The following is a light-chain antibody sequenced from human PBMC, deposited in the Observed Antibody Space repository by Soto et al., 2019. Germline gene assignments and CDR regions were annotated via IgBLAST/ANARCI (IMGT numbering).Light chain of an antibody. Sequence: EIVMTQSPATLSVSPGERATLSCRASQSVSSNLAWYQHKPGQAPRLLIYGASTRATGIPARFSGSGSGTERTTTISTLQSADFALYYCQQYNNWPPSTFGQGTQVEIK. J-gene: IGKJ1*01. CDR3: QQYNNWPPST. V-gene: IGKV3-15*01. CDR1: QSVSSN. CDR2: GAS.